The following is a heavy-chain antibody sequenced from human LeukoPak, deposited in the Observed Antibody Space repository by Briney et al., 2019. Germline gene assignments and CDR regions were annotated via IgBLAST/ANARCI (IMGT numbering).Heavy chain of an antibody. Sequence: PGGSLRLSCAASGFPFTIAWMSWVRQAPGNGLEWIGRIRSKNGGGTTDYAAPVKGKFTISRDDSKSTLYLHMSSLTTEDTAIYYCTAYYDFLTGYNTRRDYWGRGTLVTVSP. CDR3: TAYYDFLTGYNTRRDY. V-gene: IGHV3-15*01. CDR1: GFPFTIAW. CDR2: IRSKNGGGTT. J-gene: IGHJ4*02. D-gene: IGHD3-9*01.